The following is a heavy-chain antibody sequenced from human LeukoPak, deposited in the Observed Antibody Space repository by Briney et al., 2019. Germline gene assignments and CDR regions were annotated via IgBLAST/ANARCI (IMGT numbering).Heavy chain of an antibody. CDR3: ARVYKYSSSSPLVY. J-gene: IGHJ4*02. D-gene: IGHD6-6*01. V-gene: IGHV1-2*02. Sequence: ASVKVSCKASGYTFTGYYMHWVRQAPGQGLEWVGWINPNSGGTNYAQKFQGRVTMTRDTSISTAYMELSRLRSDDTAVYYCARVYKYSSSSPLVYWGQGTLVTVSS. CDR2: INPNSGGT. CDR1: GYTFTGYY.